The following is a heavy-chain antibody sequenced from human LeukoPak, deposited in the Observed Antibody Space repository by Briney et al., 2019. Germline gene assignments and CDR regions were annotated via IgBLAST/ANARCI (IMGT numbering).Heavy chain of an antibody. CDR1: GLTFSSYC. V-gene: IGHV3-33*01. CDR3: SREDRDSYGYYS. J-gene: IGHJ4*02. Sequence: GGSLRLSCAASGLTFSSYCMHWDRQAPGKGLEWVAAIRYDGSNKYYADSVKGRFTISRDNSKNTLYLQMNSLRAEDTAVYYCSREDRDSYGYYSWGQGTLVTVSP. CDR2: IRYDGSNK. D-gene: IGHD5-18*01.